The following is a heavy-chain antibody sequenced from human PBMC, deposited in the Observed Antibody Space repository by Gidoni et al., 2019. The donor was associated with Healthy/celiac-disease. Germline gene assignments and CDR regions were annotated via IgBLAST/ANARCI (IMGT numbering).Heavy chain of an antibody. CDR3: ARGAFTWGYFDL. CDR1: GGSISSGDYY. Sequence: QVQLQESGPGLVKPSPTLSLTCTVSGGSISSGDYYWSCIRQPPGKGLEWIGYMYYSGSTYYNPSLKSRVTISVDTSKNQFSLKLSSVTAADTAVYYCARGAFTWGYFDLWGRGTLVTVSS. V-gene: IGHV4-30-4*01. D-gene: IGHD7-27*01. CDR2: MYYSGST. J-gene: IGHJ2*01.